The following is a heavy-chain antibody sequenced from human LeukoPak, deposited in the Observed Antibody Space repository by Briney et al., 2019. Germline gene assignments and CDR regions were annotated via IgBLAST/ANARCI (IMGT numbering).Heavy chain of an antibody. J-gene: IGHJ4*02. Sequence: GGSLRLSCAASGFTVSTNYMSWVRQAPGKGLEWVSVIYSGGSTYYADSVKGRFTISRDNAKNSLYLQMNSLRAEDTAVYYCARDGSYYDFWSGYEQLDYWGQGTLVTVSS. D-gene: IGHD3-3*01. CDR3: ARDGSYYDFWSGYEQLDY. CDR1: GFTVSTNY. V-gene: IGHV3-66*01. CDR2: IYSGGST.